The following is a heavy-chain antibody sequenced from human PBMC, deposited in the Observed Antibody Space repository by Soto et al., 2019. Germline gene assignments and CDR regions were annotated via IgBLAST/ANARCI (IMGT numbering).Heavy chain of an antibody. CDR2: IFPIFGTA. V-gene: IGHV1-69*01. Sequence: QVQLVQSGAEVKKPGSSVKVSCKASGGTFSSYAISWVRQAPGQGLEWMGGIFPIFGTANYAQKFQGRVTITADESTSTAYMELSSLRSEDTAVYYCARGLTYYYGSGSYRPVDVWGQGTTVTVSS. J-gene: IGHJ6*02. D-gene: IGHD3-10*01. CDR3: ARGLTYYYGSGSYRPVDV. CDR1: GGTFSSYA.